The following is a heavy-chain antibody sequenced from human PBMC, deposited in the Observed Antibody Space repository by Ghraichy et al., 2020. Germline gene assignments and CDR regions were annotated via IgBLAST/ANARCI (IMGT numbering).Heavy chain of an antibody. CDR3: AKNLYSSGWLVGY. J-gene: IGHJ4*02. V-gene: IGHV3-23*01. Sequence: GESLNISCAASGFTFSSYAMSWVRQGPGKGLEWVAVIRGSGGSTYYADSVKGRLTIPRDNSKNTLYLQMNSLRFEDTAVYYCAKNLYSSGWLVGYWGQATSLTVSP. CDR2: IRGSGGST. CDR1: GFTFSSYA. D-gene: IGHD6-19*01.